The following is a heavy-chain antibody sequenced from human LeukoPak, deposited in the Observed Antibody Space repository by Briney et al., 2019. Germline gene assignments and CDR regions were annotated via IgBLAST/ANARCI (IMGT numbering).Heavy chain of an antibody. CDR3: ARGGVGATDLDY. V-gene: IGHV3-23*01. J-gene: IGHJ4*02. D-gene: IGHD1-26*01. Sequence: GGSLRLSCAASGFTFSSYGMTWVRQAPGKGLEWVSTISGSGGSIYYADSVKGRFTISRDNSKNKVYLQMNSLRAEDTAVYYCARGGVGATDLDYWGQGTLVTVSS. CDR1: GFTFSSYG. CDR2: ISGSGGSI.